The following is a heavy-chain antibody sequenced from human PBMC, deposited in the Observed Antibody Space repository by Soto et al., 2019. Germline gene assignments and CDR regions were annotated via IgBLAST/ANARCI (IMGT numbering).Heavy chain of an antibody. J-gene: IGHJ4*02. Sequence: SGPTLVNPTQTLTLTCTVSGFSLTTRGMTLGWIRQPPGKAPEWLALSTQYSPSLQSRLTFTEDTSKNQVVLTMTNMDPVDTATYYCTLRQDTSRGPIYWGQGIIVTVSS. D-gene: IGHD6-13*01. CDR2: ST. CDR3: TLRQDTSRGPIY. CDR1: GFSLTTRGMT. V-gene: IGHV2-5*01.